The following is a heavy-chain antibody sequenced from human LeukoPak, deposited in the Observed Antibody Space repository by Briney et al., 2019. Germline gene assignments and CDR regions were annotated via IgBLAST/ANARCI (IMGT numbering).Heavy chain of an antibody. CDR1: GFTFSSSG. CDR2: ISYDGSNK. D-gene: IGHD6-13*01. Sequence: GRSLRLSCAASGFTFSSSGMHWVRQAPGKGLEWVAVISYDGSNKYYADSVKGRFTISRDNSKNTLYLQMNSLRAGDTVVYYCARVGSSSWFDYWGQGTLVTVSS. J-gene: IGHJ4*02. V-gene: IGHV3-30*03. CDR3: ARVGSSSWFDY.